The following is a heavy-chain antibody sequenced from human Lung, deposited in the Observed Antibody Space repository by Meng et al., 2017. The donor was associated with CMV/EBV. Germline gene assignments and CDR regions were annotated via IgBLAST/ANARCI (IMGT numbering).Heavy chain of an antibody. Sequence: LSLTRAVYGGSFSGYYWSWIRQPPGKGLEWIGEINHSGSTNYNPSLKSRVTISVDTSKNQFSLKLSSVTAADTAVYYCARGMRRLIYWGQGTLVTVSS. CDR1: GGSFSGYY. CDR3: ARGMRRLIY. V-gene: IGHV4-34*01. D-gene: IGHD3-16*01. J-gene: IGHJ4*02. CDR2: INHSGST.